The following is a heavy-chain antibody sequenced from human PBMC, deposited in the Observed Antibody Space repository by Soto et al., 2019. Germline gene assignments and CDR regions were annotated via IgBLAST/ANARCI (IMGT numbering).Heavy chain of an antibody. D-gene: IGHD6-13*01. CDR3: AKDLKRETSTWYFNWYFDL. CDR1: AFTFSSYA. V-gene: IGHV3-23*01. CDR2: ISGSGGST. J-gene: IGHJ2*01. Sequence: ESGGGLVQPGGSLRLSCAASAFTFSSYAMSWVRQAPGKGLEWVSAISGSGGSTYYADSVKGRFTISRDNSKNTLYLQMNNLRAEDTAVYYCAKDLKRETSTWYFNWYFDLWGRGTLVTVSS.